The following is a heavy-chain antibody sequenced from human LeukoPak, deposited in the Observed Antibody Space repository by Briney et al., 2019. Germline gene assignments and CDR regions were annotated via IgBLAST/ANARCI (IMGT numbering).Heavy chain of an antibody. Sequence: GGSLRLSCAASGFTFRSYAMSWVRQAPGKGLEWVSGISGSGGSTYYADSVKGRFTISRDNSKNTLFLQMNSLRAEDTAVYYCAKDKTPHPLSSDYWGQGTLVTVSS. V-gene: IGHV3-23*01. D-gene: IGHD3-10*01. CDR1: GFTFRSYA. CDR3: AKDKTPHPLSSDY. J-gene: IGHJ4*02. CDR2: ISGSGGST.